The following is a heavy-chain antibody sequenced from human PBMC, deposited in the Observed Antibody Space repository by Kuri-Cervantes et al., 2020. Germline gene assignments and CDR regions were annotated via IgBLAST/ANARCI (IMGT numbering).Heavy chain of an antibody. CDR1: GFTFSSYG. D-gene: IGHD6-13*01. Sequence: GESLKISCAASGFTFSSYGMHWVRQTPGKGLEWVALIWYDESIKYYADSVKGRFTISRDSSKNTLYLQMNSLRAEDTAVYYCARVRLVRAPFDIWGQGTMVTVSS. V-gene: IGHV3-33*01. CDR3: ARVRLVRAPFDI. J-gene: IGHJ3*02. CDR2: IWYDESIK.